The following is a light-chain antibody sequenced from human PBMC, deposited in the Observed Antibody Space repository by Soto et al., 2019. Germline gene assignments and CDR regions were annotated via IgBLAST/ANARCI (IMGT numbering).Light chain of an antibody. Sequence: QSALTQPASVSGSPGQSITISCTGTSNDVGGYNHVSWYQQHPGKAPKLMIYDVSNRPSGVSNRFSGSKSDNTASLTISGLHTEDESDYYCSSYTGSSSYVFGTGTKVTVL. CDR2: DVS. CDR3: SSYTGSSSYV. CDR1: SNDVGGYNH. J-gene: IGLJ1*01. V-gene: IGLV2-14*03.